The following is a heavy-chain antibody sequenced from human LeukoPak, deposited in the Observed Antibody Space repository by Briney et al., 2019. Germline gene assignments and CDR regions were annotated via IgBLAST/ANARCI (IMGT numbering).Heavy chain of an antibody. CDR1: GFTFSDSA. CDR3: TRDSGTYNWFDP. V-gene: IGHV3-73*01. CDR2: MDKETNLYAA. D-gene: IGHD1-26*01. Sequence: GGSLRLSCAASGFTFSDSAIHWVRQSSGKGLEWIGHMDKETNLYAAALAASVKGRFTVSRDDSKNTAYLHMNSLKTEDTALYYCTRDSGTYNWFDPWGQGTLVTVSS. J-gene: IGHJ5*02.